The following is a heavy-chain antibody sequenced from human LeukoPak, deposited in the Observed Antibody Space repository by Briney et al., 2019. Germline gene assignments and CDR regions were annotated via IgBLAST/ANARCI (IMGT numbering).Heavy chain of an antibody. Sequence: GGSLRLSCAASGSTFSSYWMSWVRQAPGKGLEWVANIKQDGSEKYYVDSVKGRFTTSRDNAKNSLYLQMNSLRAEDTAVYYCARDPSGSDFDYWGQGTLVTVSS. CDR1: GSTFSSYW. CDR3: ARDPSGSDFDY. CDR2: IKQDGSEK. V-gene: IGHV3-7*01. D-gene: IGHD5-12*01. J-gene: IGHJ4*02.